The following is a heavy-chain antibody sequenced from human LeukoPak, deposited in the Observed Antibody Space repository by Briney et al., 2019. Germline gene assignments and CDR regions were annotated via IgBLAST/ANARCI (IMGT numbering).Heavy chain of an antibody. J-gene: IGHJ4*02. CDR1: GFTVSSNY. D-gene: IGHD3-22*01. CDR3: ARAHDRGYYYGFDY. CDR2: IYSGGNT. Sequence: GGSLRLSCAASGFTVSSNYMSWVRQAPGKGLEWVSVIYSGGNTYYADSVQGRFTMSRENPENTLYLQMNSLRAEDTAVYYCARAHDRGYYYGFDYWGQGTLVTVSS. V-gene: IGHV3-66*01.